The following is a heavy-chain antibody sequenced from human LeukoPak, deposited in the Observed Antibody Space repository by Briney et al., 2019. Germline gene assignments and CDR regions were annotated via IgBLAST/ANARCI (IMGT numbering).Heavy chain of an antibody. CDR3: AGLPSDLGYFDY. CDR2: IYYSGST. Sequence: KTSETLSLTCTVSGGSISSYYWSWIRQSPGKGLEWIGYIYYSGSTKYNPSLKSRVIISVDTSKKQFSLKLSSVTAADTAVYYCAGLPSDLGYFDYWGQGTLVTVSS. D-gene: IGHD3-3*01. J-gene: IGHJ4*02. CDR1: GGSISSYY. V-gene: IGHV4-59*08.